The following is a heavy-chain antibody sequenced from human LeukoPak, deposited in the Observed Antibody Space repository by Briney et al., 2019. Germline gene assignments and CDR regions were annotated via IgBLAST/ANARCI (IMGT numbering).Heavy chain of an antibody. D-gene: IGHD6-19*01. CDR3: ARRWLVSPLFDY. J-gene: IGHJ4*02. CDR1: GGSFSGYY. Sequence: PSETLSLTCAVYGGSFSGYYWSWIRQPPGKGLEWIGEINHSGSTNHNPSLRSRVTVSVHTSKNQLSLKLSSVTAADTAVYYCARRWLVSPLFDYWGQGTLVTVSS. V-gene: IGHV4-34*01. CDR2: INHSGST.